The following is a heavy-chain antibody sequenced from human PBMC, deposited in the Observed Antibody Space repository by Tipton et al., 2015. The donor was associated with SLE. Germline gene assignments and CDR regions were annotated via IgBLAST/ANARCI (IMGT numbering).Heavy chain of an antibody. V-gene: IGHV3-30*04. CDR1: GFIFSTYA. CDR2: ISYDGSNK. CDR3: AKDRGYSNYVETYWYFDL. Sequence: SLRLSCAASGFIFSTYAMHWVRQAPGKGLEWVAVISYDGSNKYYADSVKGRFTISRDNSKNTLYLQMNSLRAEDTAVYYCAKDRGYSNYVETYWYFDLWGRGTLVTVSS. J-gene: IGHJ2*01. D-gene: IGHD4-11*01.